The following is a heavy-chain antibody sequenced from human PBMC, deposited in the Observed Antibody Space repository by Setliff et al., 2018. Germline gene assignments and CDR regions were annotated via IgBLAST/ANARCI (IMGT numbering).Heavy chain of an antibody. J-gene: IGHJ4*02. D-gene: IGHD3-16*01. CDR3: ARDRGGGLYDY. CDR2: IKQDGSEK. V-gene: IGHV3-7*01. Sequence: SLRLSCVVSGFPFRTYTMSWVRQAPGKGLEWVATIKQDGSEKFYVDSVKGRFTISRDNAKNSLYLQMDSLRVEDTAMYFCARDRGGGLYDYWGRGTLVTVSS. CDR1: GFPFRTYT.